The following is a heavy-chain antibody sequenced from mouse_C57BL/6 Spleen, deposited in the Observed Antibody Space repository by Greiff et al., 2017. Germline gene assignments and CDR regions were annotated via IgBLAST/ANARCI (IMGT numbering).Heavy chain of an antibody. Sequence: QVQLQQSGAELVKPGASVKISCKASGYAFSSYWMNWVKQRPGKGLEWIGQIYPGDGDTNYNGKFKGKATLTADKSSSTAYMQLSSLTSEDSAVYFCARGMVTTGFDYWGQGTTLTVSS. V-gene: IGHV1-80*01. CDR2: IYPGDGDT. CDR1: GYAFSSYW. CDR3: ARGMVTTGFDY. J-gene: IGHJ2*01. D-gene: IGHD2-2*01.